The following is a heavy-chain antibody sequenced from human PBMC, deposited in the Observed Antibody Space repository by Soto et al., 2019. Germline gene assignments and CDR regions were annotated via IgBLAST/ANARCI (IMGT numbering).Heavy chain of an antibody. CDR1: GFTFSSYA. Sequence: XXSLRLSFAASGFTFSSYAMRWVRQGPGKGLEWVSAISGSGDSTYYADSVKGRFTISRDNSKNTLHLQMNSLRAEDTAVYYCAKDFTHPFDYWGQGTVVTVPS. V-gene: IGHV3-23*01. CDR2: ISGSGDST. J-gene: IGHJ4*02. CDR3: AKDFTHPFDY.